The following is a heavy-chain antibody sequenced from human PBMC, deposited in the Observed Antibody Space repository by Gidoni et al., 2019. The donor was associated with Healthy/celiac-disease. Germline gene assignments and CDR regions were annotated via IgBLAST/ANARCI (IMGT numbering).Heavy chain of an antibody. CDR1: GGSISSYY. D-gene: IGHD3-3*01. CDR3: ARGTGLDQPYYDFWSGYAYYFDY. CDR2: IYYSGST. V-gene: IGHV4-59*01. Sequence: QVQLQESCPGLVKPSETLSLTCTVYGGSISSYYWSWIRQPPGKGLEWIGYIYYSGSTNYNPSLKSRVTISVDTSKNQFSLKLSSVTAADTAVYYCARGTGLDQPYYDFWSGYAYYFDYWGQGTLVTVSS. J-gene: IGHJ4*02.